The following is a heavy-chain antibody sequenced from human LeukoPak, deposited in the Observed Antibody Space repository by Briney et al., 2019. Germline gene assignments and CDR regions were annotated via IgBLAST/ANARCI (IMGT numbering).Heavy chain of an antibody. CDR1: GGSISSGGYY. V-gene: IGHV4-61*02. CDR2: IYTSGST. J-gene: IGHJ6*03. CDR3: ARDHCSGGSCYRDYYYYYMDV. Sequence: SETLSLTCTVSGGSISSGGYYWSWIRQPAGKGLEWIGRIYTSGSTNYNPSLKSRVTISVDTSKNQFSLKLSSVTAADTAVYYCARDHCSGGSCYRDYYYYYMDVWGKGTTVTVSS. D-gene: IGHD2-15*01.